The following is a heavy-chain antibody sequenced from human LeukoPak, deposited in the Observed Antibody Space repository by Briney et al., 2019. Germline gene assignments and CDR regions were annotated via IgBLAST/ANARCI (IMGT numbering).Heavy chain of an antibody. Sequence: SETLSLTCTVSGGSISSSSYYWGWIRQPPGKGLEWIGRIYTSGSTNYNPSLKSRVTISVDTSKNQFSLKLSSVTAADTAVYYCASQYYYDSSGAWFDPWGQGTLVTVSS. V-gene: IGHV4-61*02. CDR2: IYTSGST. CDR3: ASQYYYDSSGAWFDP. D-gene: IGHD3-22*01. J-gene: IGHJ5*02. CDR1: GGSISSSSYY.